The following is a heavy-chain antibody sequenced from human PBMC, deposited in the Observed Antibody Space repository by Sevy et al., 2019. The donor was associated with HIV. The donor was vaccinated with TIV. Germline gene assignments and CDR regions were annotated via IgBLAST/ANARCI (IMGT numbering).Heavy chain of an antibody. CDR3: ARGTYYYDSGFFYPFDY. CDR1: GLTSRTYW. Sequence: GGSLRLSCVVSGLTSRTYWMHWVRRAPGKGLEWVASINPDGGESYYVASVKDQFTISRDNTKNSLYLQMTSLRAEDTAAYYCARGTYYYDSGFFYPFDYWGQGTLVTVSS. J-gene: IGHJ4*02. D-gene: IGHD3-10*01. CDR2: INPDGGES. V-gene: IGHV3-7*01.